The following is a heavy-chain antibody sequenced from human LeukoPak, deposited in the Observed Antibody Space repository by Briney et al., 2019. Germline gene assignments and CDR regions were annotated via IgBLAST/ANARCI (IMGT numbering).Heavy chain of an antibody. Sequence: GGSLRLSCAASGFTFSNYAMSWVRQAPGKGLEWVSGISGTSGTINYAAPVKGRFTISRDNSKNTLYLQMNSLRVGDMAVYYCAKRLGDPRAFDYWGQGTLVTVSS. D-gene: IGHD2-21*02. CDR2: ISGTSGTI. V-gene: IGHV3-23*01. CDR1: GFTFSNYA. J-gene: IGHJ4*02. CDR3: AKRLGDPRAFDY.